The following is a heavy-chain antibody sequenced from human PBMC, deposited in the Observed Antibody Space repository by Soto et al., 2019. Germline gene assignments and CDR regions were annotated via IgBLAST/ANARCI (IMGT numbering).Heavy chain of an antibody. Sequence: PWGSLLLSCAASVFTLSIYAMSWVRQAPGKGLEWVSTFSGTGGYTYYADSVKGRFTISRDDSKNTLFLHMNSLRAADTAVYYCARGQRALITYGPFDPWGQGTMVTVSS. V-gene: IGHV3-23*01. CDR3: ARGQRALITYGPFDP. J-gene: IGHJ5*02. CDR1: VFTLSIYA. CDR2: FSGTGGYT. D-gene: IGHD4-17*01.